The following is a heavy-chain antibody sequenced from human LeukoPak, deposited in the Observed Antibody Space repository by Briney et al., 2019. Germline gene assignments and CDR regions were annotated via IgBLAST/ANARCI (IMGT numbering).Heavy chain of an antibody. J-gene: IGHJ4*02. V-gene: IGHV3-30*02. D-gene: IGHD6-13*01. CDR1: GFTFSSSR. CDR3: AKSEGSSSWIYFGF. Sequence: GGSLRLSCAASGFTFSSSRMHWVRQAPGKGLEWVAFIRYDASNKYYADSVKGRFTISRDNSKNTLSLQMNSLRVEDTAAYYCAKSEGSSSWIYFGFWGQGTLLTVSS. CDR2: IRYDASNK.